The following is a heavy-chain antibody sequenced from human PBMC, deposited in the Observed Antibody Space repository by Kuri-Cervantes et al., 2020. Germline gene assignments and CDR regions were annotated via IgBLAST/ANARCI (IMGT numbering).Heavy chain of an antibody. Sequence: GGSLRPSCAASGFTFSSYAMSWVRQAPGKGLEWVTFISYDGSNKYYADSVKGRFTISRDNSKNTLFLQMNSLRAEDTAVYFCARGGRIGGYDSGYYYYYMDVWGKGTTVTVSS. CDR2: ISYDGSNK. J-gene: IGHJ6*03. CDR1: GFTFSSYA. CDR3: ARGGRIGGYDSGYYYYYMDV. D-gene: IGHD5-12*01. V-gene: IGHV3-30-3*01.